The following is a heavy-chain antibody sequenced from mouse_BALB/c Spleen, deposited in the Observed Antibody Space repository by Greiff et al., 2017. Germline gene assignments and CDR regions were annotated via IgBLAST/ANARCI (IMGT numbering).Heavy chain of an antibody. CDR2: ISYSGST. V-gene: IGHV3-2*02. Sequence: DVQLQESGPGLVKPSQSLSLTCTVTGYSITSDYAWNWIRQFPGNKLEWMGYISYSGSTSYNPSLKSRISITRDTSKNQFFLQLNSVTTEDTATYYCALITTVVAYYAMDYWGQGTSVTVSS. CDR3: ALITTVVAYYAMDY. CDR1: GYSITSDYA. J-gene: IGHJ4*01. D-gene: IGHD1-1*01.